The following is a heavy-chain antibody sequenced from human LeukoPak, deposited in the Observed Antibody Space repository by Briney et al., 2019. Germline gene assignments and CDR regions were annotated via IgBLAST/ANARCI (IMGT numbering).Heavy chain of an antibody. CDR3: ARVCGRQCTSTSCRDRVDFVP. Sequence: SETRSLPCTVTGPSITIDYWSWTRHPPGEGLDGIGYIYYSGNTNYNPSVKSRITVSVDASKSHCSLKLSSVTAADTAVYYCARVCGRQCTSTSCRDRVDFVPWGQGTLVTVSS. CDR2: IYYSGNT. J-gene: IGHJ5*02. CDR1: GPSITIDY. D-gene: IGHD2-2*01. V-gene: IGHV4-59*01.